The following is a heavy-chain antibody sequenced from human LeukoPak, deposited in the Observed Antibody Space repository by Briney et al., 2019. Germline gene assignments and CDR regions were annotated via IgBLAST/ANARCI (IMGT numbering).Heavy chain of an antibody. CDR1: GFTFDDYG. V-gene: IGHV3-20*04. Sequence: GGSLRLSCAASGFTFDDYGMSWVRQAPGKGLEWVSGINQNGGSTGYADSVKGRFTISRDNAKNSLYLQMNSLRAEDTALYYCARGDYDSSGYYANTIAFDYWGQGTLVTVSS. D-gene: IGHD3-22*01. J-gene: IGHJ4*02. CDR2: INQNGGST. CDR3: ARGDYDSSGYYANTIAFDY.